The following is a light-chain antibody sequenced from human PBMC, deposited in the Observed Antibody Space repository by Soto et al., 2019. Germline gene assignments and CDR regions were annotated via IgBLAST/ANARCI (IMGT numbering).Light chain of an antibody. J-gene: IGKJ2*01. CDR1: QTVSTY. CDR2: GAS. CDR3: QHSYKTPRT. V-gene: IGKV1-39*01. Sequence: DIQMTQSPSSLSASVGATVTFTCRASQTVSTYLHWYLLKPGKAPKLLIYGASSLQSGVPSRFSANGSATEFALTISGLRPEDSATFYCQHSYKTPRTFGQGSRLEIK.